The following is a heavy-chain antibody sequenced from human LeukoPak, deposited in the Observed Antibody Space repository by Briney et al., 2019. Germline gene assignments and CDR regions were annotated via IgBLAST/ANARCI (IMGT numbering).Heavy chain of an antibody. V-gene: IGHV3-30*02. Sequence: GSLRLSCAASGFTFSSYCMPWVRQAPGQGLEWVAFIRYDGSNKYYADSVKGRFTISRDNSKNTLYLQMNSLRAEDTAVYYCAKDSIYDILTDYFDYWGQGTLVTVSS. J-gene: IGHJ4*02. CDR1: GFTFSSYC. CDR2: IRYDGSNK. CDR3: AKDSIYDILTDYFDY. D-gene: IGHD3-9*01.